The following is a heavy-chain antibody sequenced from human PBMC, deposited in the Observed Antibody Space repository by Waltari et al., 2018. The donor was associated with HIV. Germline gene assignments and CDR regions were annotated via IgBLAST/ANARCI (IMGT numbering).Heavy chain of an antibody. CDR2: ISWNSGTI. J-gene: IGHJ4*02. CDR1: GFFFHAYA. CDR3: AKGGTVTTDYFNY. D-gene: IGHD4-17*01. V-gene: IGHV3-9*01. Sequence: EVQLVESGGGLVQPGRSLRLSCAASGFFFHAYAMHWVRQAPGKGLELVSGISWNSGTIYYADSVRGRFTISRDNAKNSLYLQMNSLRAEDTAFYYCAKGGTVTTDYFNYWGQGTLVTVSS.